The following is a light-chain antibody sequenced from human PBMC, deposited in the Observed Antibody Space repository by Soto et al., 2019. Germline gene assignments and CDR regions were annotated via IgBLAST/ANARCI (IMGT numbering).Light chain of an antibody. CDR3: QQYYSYPRT. V-gene: IGKV3-15*01. Sequence: EIVMTQSPATLSVSPGERATLYCRASQSVSSYLAWYQQKPGQAPRLLIYGASTRATGIPARFTGSGSGTEFTLTISCLQSEDFATYYCQQYYSYPRTFGQGTKVDIK. J-gene: IGKJ1*01. CDR1: QSVSSY. CDR2: GAS.